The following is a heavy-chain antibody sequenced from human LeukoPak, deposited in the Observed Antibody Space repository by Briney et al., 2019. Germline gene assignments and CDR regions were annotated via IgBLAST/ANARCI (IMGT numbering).Heavy chain of an antibody. V-gene: IGHV3-23*01. CDR2: ICANDGNT. D-gene: IGHD2-15*01. CDR3: AKGSGSSCYSPCDY. J-gene: IGHJ4*02. CDR1: GLTVRNYA. Sequence: QPGGSLRLSCAASGLTVRNYAMSWVRQAPGKGLEWVSVICANDGNTYYADAVKGRFTISRDNSKDTLYLQMDSLRAEDTAVYYCAKGSGSSCYSPCDYWGQGTLVTVSS.